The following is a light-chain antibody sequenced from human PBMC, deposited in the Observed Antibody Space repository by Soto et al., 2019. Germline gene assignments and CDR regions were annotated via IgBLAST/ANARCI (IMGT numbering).Light chain of an antibody. CDR1: SSDVGTYNY. V-gene: IGLV2-14*03. CDR3: SSYTTSSTRL. J-gene: IGLJ2*01. CDR2: DVT. Sequence: QSALTQPASMSGSPGQSITISCTGTSSDVGTYNYVSWYQQHPGKAPKLMIYDVTNRPSGVSNRFSGSKSGNTASLTISGLQAEDEADYYCSSYTTSSTRLFGGGTKLTVL.